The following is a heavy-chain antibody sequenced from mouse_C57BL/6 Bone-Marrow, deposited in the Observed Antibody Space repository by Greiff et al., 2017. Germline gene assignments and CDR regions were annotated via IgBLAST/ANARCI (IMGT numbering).Heavy chain of an antibody. CDR3: ARVYGSSYYYAMDY. V-gene: IGHV3-6*01. CDR2: ISYDGSN. CDR1: GYSITSGYY. D-gene: IGHD1-1*01. J-gene: IGHJ4*01. Sequence: EVKVEESGPGLVKPSQSLSLTCSVTGYSITSGYYWNWIRQFPGNKLEWMGYISYDGSNNYNPSLKNRISITRDTSKNQFFLKLNSVTTEDTATYYCARVYGSSYYYAMDYWGQGTSVTVSS.